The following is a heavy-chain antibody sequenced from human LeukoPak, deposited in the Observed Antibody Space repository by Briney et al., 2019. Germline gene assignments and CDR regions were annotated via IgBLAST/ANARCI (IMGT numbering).Heavy chain of an antibody. CDR1: GFTVSSNY. CDR3: AREPPRGAFDI. V-gene: IGHV3-66*01. CDR2: IYSGGST. J-gene: IGHJ3*02. Sequence: GGSLRLSCAASGFTVSSNYMSWVRQAPGKGLEWVSVIYSGGSTYYADSVKGRFTISRDNSKNTLYLQMNSLRAEDTAVYYCAREPPRGAFDIRGQGTMVTVSS.